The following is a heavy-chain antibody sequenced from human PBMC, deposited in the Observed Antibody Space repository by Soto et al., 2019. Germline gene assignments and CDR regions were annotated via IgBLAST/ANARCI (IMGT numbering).Heavy chain of an antibody. J-gene: IGHJ4*02. CDR2: IYSGGST. CDR3: ARVVRPQNYCFDY. V-gene: IGHV3-53*01. Sequence: PGGSLRLSCAASGFTVSSNYLSWVRQAPGKGLEWVSVIYSGGSTYYADSVKGRFTISRDNAKYTLYVQMNSLRAEDTAVYYCARVVRPQNYCFDYWGQGTLVTVSP. CDR1: GFTVSSNY.